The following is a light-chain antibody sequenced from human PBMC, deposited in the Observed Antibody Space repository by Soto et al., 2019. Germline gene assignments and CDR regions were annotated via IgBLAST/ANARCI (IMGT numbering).Light chain of an antibody. CDR2: LNSDGSH. CDR1: SGHSSYA. CDR3: QTWGTGIRV. V-gene: IGLV4-69*01. J-gene: IGLJ2*01. Sequence: QPVLTQSPSASASLGASVKLTCTLSSGHSSYAIAWHQQQPEKGPRYLMKLNSDGSHSKGDGIPVRFSGSSSGAERYLTISSLQYEDEADYYCQTWGTGIRVFGGGTKLTVL.